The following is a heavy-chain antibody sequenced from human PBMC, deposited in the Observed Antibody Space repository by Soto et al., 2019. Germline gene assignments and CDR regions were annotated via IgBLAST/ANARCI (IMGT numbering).Heavy chain of an antibody. CDR3: ARDQRALRYLDY. J-gene: IGHJ4*02. CDR2: IHYSGST. Sequence: QVQLQESGPGLVKPSQTLSLTCSVSGDSISGGDYYWSWIRQPPGEALEWIGHIHYSGSTYYNASLKSRLTVSLDTSKNQFSLYLNSVTAADTAVYYCARDQRALRYLDYWGQGILVTVSS. CDR1: GDSISGGDYY. V-gene: IGHV4-30-4*01.